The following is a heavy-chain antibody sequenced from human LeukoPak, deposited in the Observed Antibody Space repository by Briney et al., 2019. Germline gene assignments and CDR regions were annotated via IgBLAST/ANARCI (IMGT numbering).Heavy chain of an antibody. CDR2: ISYGGST. V-gene: IGHV4-39*01. J-gene: IGHJ4*02. Sequence: SETLSLTCTVSGRSIRRSGYFWGWLRQPPGKGLEWIGSISYGGSTYYNPSPQSRVTISVDTSKNQFSLKVSSVTAADTAVYYCARQGYGYEAFDYWGQGTLVTVSS. CDR3: ARQGYGYEAFDY. CDR1: GRSIRRSGYF. D-gene: IGHD5-12*01.